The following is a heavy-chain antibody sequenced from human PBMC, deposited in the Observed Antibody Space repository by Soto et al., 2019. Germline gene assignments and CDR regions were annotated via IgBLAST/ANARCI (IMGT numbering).Heavy chain of an antibody. J-gene: IGHJ5*02. Sequence: QVQLVESGGGVVQPGRSLRLSCAASGFTFSSYGMHWVRQAPGKGLEWVAVISYDGSNKYYADSVKGRFTISRDNSKNTLYLQMNSLRAEDTAVYYCAKGYYYGWGTSPVWFDPWGQGTLVTVST. D-gene: IGHD3-10*01. CDR3: AKGYYYGWGTSPVWFDP. CDR2: ISYDGSNK. CDR1: GFTFSSYG. V-gene: IGHV3-30*18.